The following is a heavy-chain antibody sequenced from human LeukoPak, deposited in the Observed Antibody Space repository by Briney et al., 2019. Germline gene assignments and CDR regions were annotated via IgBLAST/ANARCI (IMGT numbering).Heavy chain of an antibody. J-gene: IGHJ4*02. CDR2: ISPSGGIT. CDR3: ARRAGGYSHPYDY. CDR1: GFTFSSHG. D-gene: IGHD4-23*01. V-gene: IGHV3-23*01. Sequence: GGSLRLSCGASGFTFSSHGMNWVRQAPGKGLEGVSGISPSGGITYYTDSVKGRFTISRDNSKNTLYLQMNSLRAEDTAVYYCARRAGGYSHPYDYWGQGSLVTVSS.